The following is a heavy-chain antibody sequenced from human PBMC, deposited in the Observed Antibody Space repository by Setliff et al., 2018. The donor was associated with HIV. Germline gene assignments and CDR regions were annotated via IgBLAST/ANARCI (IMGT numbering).Heavy chain of an antibody. Sequence: SSETLSLTCTVSGGSFSRGTYYWSWIRQPAGKGLEWIGHVSTSGSTDYNPSLNSRVTISVDASKNLFSLKLISVTAADTAVYYCAGKDHYYDTRRGFFDIWGRGTLVTV. D-gene: IGHD3-22*01. J-gene: IGHJ3*02. CDR3: AGKDHYYDTRRGFFDI. V-gene: IGHV4-61*09. CDR1: GGSFSRGTYY. CDR2: VSTSGST.